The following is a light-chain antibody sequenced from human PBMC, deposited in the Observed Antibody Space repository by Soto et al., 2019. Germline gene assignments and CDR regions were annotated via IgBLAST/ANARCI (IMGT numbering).Light chain of an antibody. CDR3: CSYTDTFSYV. V-gene: IGLV2-11*01. CDR2: DVN. CDR1: SSDVGRYNY. J-gene: IGLJ1*01. Sequence: QSALTQPRSVSGSPGQSVTISCTGTSSDVGRYNYVSWYQHHPGRAPKLLIYDVNKRPSGVPDRFSGSKSGNTASLTISGLQAEDETDYYCCSYTDTFSYVFGPGTQLTVL.